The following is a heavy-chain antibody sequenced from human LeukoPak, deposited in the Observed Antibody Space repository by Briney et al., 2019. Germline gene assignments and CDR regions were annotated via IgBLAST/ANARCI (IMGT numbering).Heavy chain of an antibody. CDR2: INPSGGST. CDR1: GYTFTSYN. D-gene: IGHD6-19*01. V-gene: IGHV1-46*04. Sequence: ASVKVSCKGSGYTFTSYNMHWVRQTPGQGLEWMGIINPSGGSTSYAQKLQGRVTMTRDTSTSTVYMELSSLRSEDTAVYYCARTLSGYSSGWYWFDPWGQGTLVTASS. J-gene: IGHJ5*02. CDR3: ARTLSGYSSGWYWFDP.